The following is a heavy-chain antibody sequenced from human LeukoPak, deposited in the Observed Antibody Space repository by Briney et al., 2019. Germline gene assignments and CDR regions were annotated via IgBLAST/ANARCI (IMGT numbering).Heavy chain of an antibody. CDR3: ARGLMHSMIVVRAFDT. V-gene: IGHV1-8*03. Sequence: ASVKVSCKASGYTFTSYDINWVRQATGQGLEWMGWMNPNSGNTGYAQKFQGRVTITRNTSISTAYMELSSLRSEDTAVYYCARGLMHSMIVVRAFDTWGQGTMATVSS. D-gene: IGHD3-22*01. CDR2: MNPNSGNT. J-gene: IGHJ3*02. CDR1: GYTFTSYD.